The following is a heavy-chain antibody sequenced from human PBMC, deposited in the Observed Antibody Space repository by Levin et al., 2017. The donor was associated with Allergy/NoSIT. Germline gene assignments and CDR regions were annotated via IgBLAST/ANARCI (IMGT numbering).Heavy chain of an antibody. CDR2: IWYDGSNK. V-gene: IGHV3-33*01. D-gene: IGHD6-6*01. CDR1: GFTFSSYG. Sequence: GESLKISCAASGFTFSSYGMHWVRQAPGKGLEWVAVIWYDGSNKYYADSVKGRFTISRDNSKNTLYLQMNSLRAEDTAVYYCARDLEAARPISPFDYWGQGTLVTVSS. J-gene: IGHJ4*02. CDR3: ARDLEAARPISPFDY.